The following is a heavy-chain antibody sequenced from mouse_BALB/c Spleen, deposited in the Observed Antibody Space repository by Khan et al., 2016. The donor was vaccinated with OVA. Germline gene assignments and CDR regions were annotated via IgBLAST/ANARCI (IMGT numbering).Heavy chain of an antibody. D-gene: IGHD3-2*01. CDR3: ARSGQLGLRGGFTY. V-gene: IGHV1-4*01. CDR1: GYTFTTYT. J-gene: IGHJ3*01. CDR2: INPSNDNP. Sequence: QVQLKQSGAELARPGASVKMSCKTSGYTFTTYTMHWVKQRPGRSLEWIGYINPSNDNPNYNQKFKDKSTLTADKSSSKAYMQLSSLTSEDSAVYYCARSGQLGLRGGFTYWGQGTLVNVSA.